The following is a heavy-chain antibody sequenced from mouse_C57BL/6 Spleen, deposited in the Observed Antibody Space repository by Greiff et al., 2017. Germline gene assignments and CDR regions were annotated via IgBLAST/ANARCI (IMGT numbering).Heavy chain of an antibody. CDR2: IYPSDGSP. J-gene: IGHJ2*01. Sequence: QVQLQQSGPELVKPGASVKLSCKASGYTFTSYDINWVKQRPGPGLEWIGWIYPSDGSPKYNEKFKGKATLTVDPSSSSAYMELHILTSDDSAVYFCAREKGELGLFDDWGQGTTLTVSS. CDR3: AREKGELGLFDD. D-gene: IGHD4-1*01. CDR1: GYTFTSYD. V-gene: IGHV1-85*01.